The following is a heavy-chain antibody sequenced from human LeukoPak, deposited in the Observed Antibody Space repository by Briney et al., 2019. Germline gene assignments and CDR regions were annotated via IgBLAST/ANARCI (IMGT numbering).Heavy chain of an antibody. V-gene: IGHV3-7*01. Sequence: PGGSLRLSCAASGFTFSSYWMNWVRQAPGKGLEWVANIKEDGSEKYYVDSVKGRFTISRDNAKNSLYLQMNSLRAEDTAVYYCATWGPWSYFDYWGQGTLVTASS. D-gene: IGHD7-27*01. CDR3: ATWGPWSYFDY. J-gene: IGHJ4*02. CDR2: IKEDGSEK. CDR1: GFTFSSYW.